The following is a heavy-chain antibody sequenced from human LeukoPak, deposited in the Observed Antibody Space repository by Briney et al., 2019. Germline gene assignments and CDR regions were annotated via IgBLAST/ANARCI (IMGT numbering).Heavy chain of an antibody. D-gene: IGHD2-15*01. Sequence: GESLKISCKDSGYSFTNYWIGWVRQMPGKGLEWMGTIYPGDSDTRYSPSFQGQVTISADKSISTVYLQWSSLKASDTAMYYWARHARYCSGGRCYFNWFDPWGQGTLVIVSS. CDR1: GYSFTNYW. CDR2: IYPGDSDT. J-gene: IGHJ5*02. V-gene: IGHV5-51*01. CDR3: ARHARYCSGGRCYFNWFDP.